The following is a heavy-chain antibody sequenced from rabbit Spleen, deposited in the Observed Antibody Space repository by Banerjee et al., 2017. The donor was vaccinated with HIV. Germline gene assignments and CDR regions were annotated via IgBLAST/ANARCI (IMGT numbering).Heavy chain of an antibody. V-gene: IGHV1S40*01. J-gene: IGHJ4*01. Sequence: QSLEESGGGLVKPGASLTLTCKASGFSFNSGYDMCWVRQAPGKGLEWIACIYAGSSGNTYSATWAKGRFTISKTSSTTVTLQMTSLTAADTAPYFCARDTGWTIDVNLWGPGTLVTV. CDR3: ARDTGWTIDVNL. CDR2: IYAGSSGNT. D-gene: IGHD7-1*01. CDR1: GFSFNSGYD.